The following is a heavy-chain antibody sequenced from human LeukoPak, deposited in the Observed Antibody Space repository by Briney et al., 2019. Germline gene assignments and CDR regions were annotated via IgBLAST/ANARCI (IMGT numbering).Heavy chain of an antibody. CDR3: AKEPDYYGSGSYFDY. D-gene: IGHD3-10*01. V-gene: IGHV3-23*01. J-gene: IGHJ4*02. Sequence: GGSLRLSCAASGFSFRNYAMSWVRQAPGKGLEWVSAISGSGGSTYYADSVKGRFTISRDNSKNTLYLQMNSLRAEDTAVYYCAKEPDYYGSGSYFDYWGQGTLVTVSS. CDR1: GFSFRNYA. CDR2: ISGSGGST.